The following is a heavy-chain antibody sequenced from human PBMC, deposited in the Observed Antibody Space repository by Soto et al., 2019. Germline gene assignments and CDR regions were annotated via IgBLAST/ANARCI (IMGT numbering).Heavy chain of an antibody. CDR3: AIIGWELLFDYFDY. CDR1: GFTFSSYS. V-gene: IGHV3-21*01. Sequence: EVQLVESGGGLVKPGGSLRLSCAASGFTFSSYSMNWVRQAPGKGLEWVSSISSSSSYIYYADSVKGRFTISRDNAKTSLYLQMTSLRAEDTAVYYCAIIGWELLFDYFDYWGQGTLVTVSS. J-gene: IGHJ4*02. CDR2: ISSSSSYI. D-gene: IGHD1-26*01.